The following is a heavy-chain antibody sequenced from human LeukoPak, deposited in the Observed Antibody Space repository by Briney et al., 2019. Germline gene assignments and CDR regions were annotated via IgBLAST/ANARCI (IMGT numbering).Heavy chain of an antibody. V-gene: IGHV4-4*09. CDR3: ARRSVTRWYYSD. D-gene: IGHD3-10*01. J-gene: IGHJ4*02. CDR1: GFSISSYY. CDR2: ISPTGGT. Sequence: PSETLSLTCSVSGFSISSYYWSWIRQPPGKGLEWIGYISPTGGTNYNPSLTGRVTVSVDTSKNPFSLILNPVTAADTAVYFCARRSVTRWYYSDWGQGTLVTVYS.